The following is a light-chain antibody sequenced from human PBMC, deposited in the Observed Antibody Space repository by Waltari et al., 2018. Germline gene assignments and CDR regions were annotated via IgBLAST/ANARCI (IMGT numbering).Light chain of an antibody. CDR2: DVS. CDR1: SSDVGGYHS. Sequence: QSALTQPASVSGSPGQSITISCTGSSSDVGGYHSVSWYQQYPNEPPQVIIFDVSNRPSGISNRFSGSKSGNTASLTISSLQAGDEADYYCSSYTSSALWVFGGGTKLTVL. CDR3: SSYTSSALWV. V-gene: IGLV2-14*01. J-gene: IGLJ3*02.